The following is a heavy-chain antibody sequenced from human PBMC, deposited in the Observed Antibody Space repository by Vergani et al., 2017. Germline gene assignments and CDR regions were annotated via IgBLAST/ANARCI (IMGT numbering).Heavy chain of an antibody. CDR1: GGSISSGGYS. J-gene: IGHJ5*02. D-gene: IGHD2-2*01. CDR3: ASALGYCSSTSCRLGRWFDP. Sequence: QLQLQESGSGLVKPSQTLSLTCAVSGGSISSGGYSWSWIRQPPGKGLEWIGYIYHSGSTYYNPSLKSRVTISVDRSKNQFSLKLSSVTAADTAVYYCASALGYCSSTSCRLGRWFDPWGQGTLVTVSS. V-gene: IGHV4-30-2*01. CDR2: IYHSGST.